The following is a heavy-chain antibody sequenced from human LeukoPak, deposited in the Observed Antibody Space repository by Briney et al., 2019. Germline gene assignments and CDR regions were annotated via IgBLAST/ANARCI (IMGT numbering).Heavy chain of an antibody. Sequence: PSQTLSLTCTVSGGSIGSGDYYWRWIRQPPGKGLEWIAYMYYSGSTYYNSSLKSRVTMSADTSKNQLSLKLSSVTAADTAVYYCARPYYYDSRIDPWGQGILVTVSS. V-gene: IGHV4-30-4*01. CDR1: GGSIGSGDYY. CDR2: MYYSGST. CDR3: ARPYYYDSRIDP. J-gene: IGHJ5*02. D-gene: IGHD3-22*01.